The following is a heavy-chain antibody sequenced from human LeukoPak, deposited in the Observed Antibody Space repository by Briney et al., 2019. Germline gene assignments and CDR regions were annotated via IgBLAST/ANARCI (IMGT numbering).Heavy chain of an antibody. CDR1: GGTFSSYA. D-gene: IGHD3-22*01. Sequence: ASVKVSCKASGGTFSSYAISWVRQAPGQGLEWMGRIIPILGIANYAQKFQGRVTITADKSTSTAYMELSSLRSEDTAVYYCARVPPYDSSGYLFDYWGQGTLVTVSS. J-gene: IGHJ4*02. CDR3: ARVPPYDSSGYLFDY. CDR2: IIPILGIA. V-gene: IGHV1-69*04.